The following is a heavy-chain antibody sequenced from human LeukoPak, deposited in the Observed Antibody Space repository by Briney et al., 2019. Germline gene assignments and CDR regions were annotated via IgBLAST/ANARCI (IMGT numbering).Heavy chain of an antibody. CDR3: AKDRDYYDSSGLGS. CDR2: ISSSGGST. Sequence: GGSLRLSCAASGFTFSIYAMSWVRQAPGKGLEWVSVISSSGGSTYYADSVKGRFTISRDNSKNTLSLQMNSLRAEDTALYYCAKDRDYYDSSGLGSWGQGTLVTVSS. J-gene: IGHJ5*02. V-gene: IGHV3-23*01. CDR1: GFTFSIYA. D-gene: IGHD3-22*01.